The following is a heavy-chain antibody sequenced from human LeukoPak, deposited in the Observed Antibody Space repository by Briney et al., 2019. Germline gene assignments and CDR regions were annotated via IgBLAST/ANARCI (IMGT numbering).Heavy chain of an antibody. V-gene: IGHV3-23*01. Sequence: GGSLRLSXAASGFTFSSYAMSWVSQAPGKGLEWVSAISGSGGSTYYADSVKGRFTISRDNSKNTLYLQMNSLRAEDTAVYYCAKARYSGSPPLNYWGQGTLVTVSS. CDR3: AKARYSGSPPLNY. J-gene: IGHJ4*02. CDR1: GFTFSSYA. D-gene: IGHD1-26*01. CDR2: ISGSGGST.